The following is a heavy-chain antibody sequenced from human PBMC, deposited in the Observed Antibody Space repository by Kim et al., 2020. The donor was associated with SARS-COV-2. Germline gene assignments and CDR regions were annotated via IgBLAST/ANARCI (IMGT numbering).Heavy chain of an antibody. CDR3: AKDIGASGYLNYFDY. J-gene: IGHJ4*02. Sequence: DSGNGPFTISRDNAKNALYLQMNSLRAEDTALYYCAKDIGASGYLNYFDYSGQGTLVTVSS. V-gene: IGHV3-9*01. D-gene: IGHD5-12*01.